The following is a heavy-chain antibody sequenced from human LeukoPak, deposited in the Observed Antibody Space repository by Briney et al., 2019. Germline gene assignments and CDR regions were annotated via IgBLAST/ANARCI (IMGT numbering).Heavy chain of an antibody. V-gene: IGHV3-23*01. CDR2: ISGSGGST. CDR3: AKGRIAAAGKVLFDY. J-gene: IGHJ4*02. Sequence: GGSLRLSCAASGFTFSSYSMNWVRQAPGKGLEWVSAISGSGGSTYYADSVKGRFTISRDNSKNTLYLQMNSLRAEDTAVYYCAKGRIAAAGKVLFDYWGQGTLVTVSS. CDR1: GFTFSSYS. D-gene: IGHD6-13*01.